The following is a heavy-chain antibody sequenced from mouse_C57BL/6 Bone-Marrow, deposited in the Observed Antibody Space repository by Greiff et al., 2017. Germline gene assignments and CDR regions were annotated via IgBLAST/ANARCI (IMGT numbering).Heavy chain of an antibody. Sequence: QVHVKQSGAELAKPGASVKLSCKASGYTFTSYWMHWVKQRPGQGLEWIGYINPSSGYTKYNQKFKDKATLTADKSSSTAYMQLSSLTYEDSAVYYCARWAMVTTRDYYAMDYWGQGTSVTVSS. J-gene: IGHJ4*01. CDR2: INPSSGYT. CDR3: ARWAMVTTRDYYAMDY. D-gene: IGHD2-2*01. V-gene: IGHV1-7*01. CDR1: GYTFTSYW.